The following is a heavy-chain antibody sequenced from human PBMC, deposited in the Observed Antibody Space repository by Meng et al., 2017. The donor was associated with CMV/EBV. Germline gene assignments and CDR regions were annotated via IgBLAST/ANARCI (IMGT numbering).Heavy chain of an antibody. J-gene: IGHJ3*02. CDR3: ASLSWWGSSWYGDAFDI. Sequence: GGSLRLSCAASGFIFSSYEMNWVRQAPGKGLEWVSYISSSGSTIYYADSVKGRFTISRDNAKNSLYLQMNSLRAEDTAVYYCASLSWWGSSWYGDAFDIWGQGTMVTVSS. CDR1: GFIFSSYE. V-gene: IGHV3-48*03. D-gene: IGHD6-13*01. CDR2: ISSSGSTI.